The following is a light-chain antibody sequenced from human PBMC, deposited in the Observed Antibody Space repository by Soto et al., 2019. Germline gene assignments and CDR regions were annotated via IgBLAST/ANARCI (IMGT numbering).Light chain of an antibody. V-gene: IGKV3-15*01. Sequence: EIVMTQSPATLSVSPGERATLSCRASQSVSSNLAWYQQKPGQPPRLLIYGASTRATGIPARFSGSGSGTEFTLPISSLQSEDFAVYYCQQYNNWLRTFGQGTKVDIK. CDR1: QSVSSN. CDR2: GAS. J-gene: IGKJ1*01. CDR3: QQYNNWLRT.